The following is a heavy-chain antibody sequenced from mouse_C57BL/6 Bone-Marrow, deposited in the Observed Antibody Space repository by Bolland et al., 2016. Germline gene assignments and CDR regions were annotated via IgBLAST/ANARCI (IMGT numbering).Heavy chain of an antibody. V-gene: IGHV1-64*01. J-gene: IGHJ4*01. D-gene: IGHD1-1*01. CDR2: ST. CDR3: ASETTVVAPYAMDY. Sequence: STNYNEKFKSKATLTVDKSSSTAYMQLSSLTSEDSAVYYCASETTVVAPYAMDYWGQGTS.